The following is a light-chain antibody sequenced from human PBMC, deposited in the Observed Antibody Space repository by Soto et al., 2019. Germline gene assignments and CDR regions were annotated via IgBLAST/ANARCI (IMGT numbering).Light chain of an antibody. CDR2: GAV. Sequence: QRVSSNLAGYQQQPGQAPSLLIFGAVTRATSSPAWVSGAGSATDFIITISRMQPADVAVSYCKQYGITPSWTFGQGTKVDIK. CDR1: QRVSSN. V-gene: IGKV3-20*01. CDR3: KQYGITPSWT. J-gene: IGKJ1*01.